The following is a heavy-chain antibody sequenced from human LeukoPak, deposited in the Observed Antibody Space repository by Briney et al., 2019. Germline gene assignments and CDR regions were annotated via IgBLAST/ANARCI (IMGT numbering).Heavy chain of an antibody. V-gene: IGHV1-69*13. CDR2: IIPIFGTA. Sequence: GASVKVSCKASGGTFSSYAISWVRQAPGQGLEWMGGIIPIFGTANYAQKFQGRVTITADESTSTAYMELSSLRSEDTAVYYCARRRRSTTYQRWLRADHDAFDIWGQGTMVTVSS. D-gene: IGHD5-24*01. J-gene: IGHJ3*02. CDR1: GGTFSSYA. CDR3: ARRRRSTTYQRWLRADHDAFDI.